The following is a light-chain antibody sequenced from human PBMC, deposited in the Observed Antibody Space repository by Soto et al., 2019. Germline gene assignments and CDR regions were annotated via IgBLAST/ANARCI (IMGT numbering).Light chain of an antibody. Sequence: MVLRPSPGTLSLSPGERATLSCRASQSVSSSYLAWYQQKPGQAPRLLIYGASSRATGIPDRFSGSGSGTDFTLTISRLEPEDFAVYYCQQYGSSALTFGGGTKVDIK. V-gene: IGKV3-20*01. CDR1: QSVSSSY. J-gene: IGKJ4*01. CDR2: GAS. CDR3: QQYGSSALT.